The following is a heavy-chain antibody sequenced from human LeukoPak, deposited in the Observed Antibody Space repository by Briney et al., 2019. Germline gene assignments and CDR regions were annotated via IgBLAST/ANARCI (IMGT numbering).Heavy chain of an antibody. J-gene: IGHJ4*02. CDR3: ATARTLRVTTSFDY. V-gene: IGHV3-21*04. Sequence: GGSLRLSCAASGFTVSSNYMSWVRQAPGKGLEWVSSISSSSSYIYYADSVKGRFTISRDNSKNTLYLQMNSLRAEDTAVYYCATARTLRVTTSFDYWGQGALVTVSS. D-gene: IGHD4-17*01. CDR2: ISSSSSYI. CDR1: GFTVSSNY.